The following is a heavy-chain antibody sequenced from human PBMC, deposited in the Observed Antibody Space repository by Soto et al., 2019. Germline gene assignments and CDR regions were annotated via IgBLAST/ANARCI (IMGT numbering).Heavy chain of an antibody. CDR3: ARCEAKNSARRGHYYYGMDV. D-gene: IGHD3-10*01. CDR1: RYTFTSYA. V-gene: IGHV1-69*13. Sequence: GASVKASWKASRYTFTSYASHWGRQAPEQGLEWMGVIIPIFGTANYAQKFQGRVTITADESTSTAYMELSSLRSEATAVYSCARCEAKNSARRGHYYYGMDVWGQGTTVTVSS. J-gene: IGHJ6*02. CDR2: IIPIFGTA.